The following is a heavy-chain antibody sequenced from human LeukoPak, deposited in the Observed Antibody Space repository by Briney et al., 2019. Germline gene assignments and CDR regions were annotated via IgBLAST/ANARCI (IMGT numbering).Heavy chain of an antibody. V-gene: IGHV1-2*02. CDR1: GYTFTGYY. J-gene: IGHJ4*02. CDR3: ARVSGFGEWTKYHFDY. Sequence: ASVKVSCKASGYTFTGYYMHWVRRAPGQGLEWMGWINPNSGGTNYVQKFQGRVTMTGDTSISTAYMELSRLTSDDTAVYYCARVSGFGEWTKYHFDYWGQGTLVTVSS. CDR2: INPNSGGT. D-gene: IGHD3-10*01.